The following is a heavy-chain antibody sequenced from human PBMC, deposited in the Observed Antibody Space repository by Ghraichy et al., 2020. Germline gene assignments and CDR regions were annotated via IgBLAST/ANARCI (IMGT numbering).Heavy chain of an antibody. J-gene: IGHJ4*01. CDR2: INGGSGTI. CDR3: ARVGSCSGGNCYGFDY. V-gene: IGHV3-48*02. CDR1: EFSFSTYS. Sequence: GGSLRLSCVASEFSFSTYSMSWVRQAPGKGLDWVSYINGGSGTIYYSDSVKGRFTISRDNAKNSLYLQMSGLRDEDTAVYYCARVGSCSGGNCYGFDYWGHGILVTVSS. D-gene: IGHD2-15*01.